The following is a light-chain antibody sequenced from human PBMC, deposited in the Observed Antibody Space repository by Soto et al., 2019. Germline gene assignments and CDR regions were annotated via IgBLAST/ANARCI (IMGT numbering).Light chain of an antibody. CDR2: DAS. J-gene: IGKJ5*01. CDR1: QDISNY. CDR3: QQYDYLPIT. Sequence: DIQMTQSPCSLSASVGDSVTITCQASQDISNYLNWYQQKPGKAPKLLIYDASNLDIGVPSRFSGSGSGTHFTFTISSLQPEDFATYYCQQYDYLPITFGQGTRLEIK. V-gene: IGKV1-33*01.